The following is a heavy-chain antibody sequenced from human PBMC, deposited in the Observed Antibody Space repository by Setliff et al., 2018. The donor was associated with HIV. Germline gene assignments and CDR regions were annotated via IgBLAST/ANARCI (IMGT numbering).Heavy chain of an antibody. J-gene: IGHJ4*02. D-gene: IGHD3-10*01. CDR3: ARDYGSGNYFSLDY. CDR2: INPSSGDT. CDR1: GYGFTNYY. V-gene: IGHV1-46*01. Sequence: GASVKVSCKASGYGFTNYYIHWVRQAPGQGLEWMGVINPSSGDTLYAQNFQGRVTVTRDTSTSTVYMELSSLRSEDTAVYYCARDYGSGNYFSLDYWGQGTLVTVSS.